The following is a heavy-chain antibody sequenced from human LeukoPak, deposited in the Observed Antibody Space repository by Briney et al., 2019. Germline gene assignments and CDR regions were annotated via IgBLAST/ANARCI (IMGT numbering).Heavy chain of an antibody. J-gene: IGHJ5*02. Sequence: GGSLRLSCAASGFTFSSYEMNWVRQAPGKGLEWVSYISSSGSTIYYADSVKGRSTISRDNAKNSLYLQMNSLRAEDTAVYYCARERNWFDPWGQGTLVTVSS. V-gene: IGHV3-48*03. CDR3: ARERNWFDP. CDR2: ISSSGSTI. CDR1: GFTFSSYE.